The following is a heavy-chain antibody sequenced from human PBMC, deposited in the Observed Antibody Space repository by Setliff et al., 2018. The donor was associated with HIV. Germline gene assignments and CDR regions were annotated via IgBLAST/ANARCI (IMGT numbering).Heavy chain of an antibody. Sequence: ASVKVSCKASGYTFTSYYMHWVRQAPGQGLEWMGIINPSGGSTSYAQKFQGRVTMTRDTSTSTVYMELSSLRSEDTAVYYCARDGVRGYDSSGYLFSWVRRFHHDYYYYYMDVWGKGTPVTVSS. D-gene: IGHD3-22*01. V-gene: IGHV1-46*01. CDR2: INPSGGST. J-gene: IGHJ6*03. CDR3: ARDGVRGYDSSGYLFSWVRRFHHDYYYYYMDV. CDR1: GYTFTSYY.